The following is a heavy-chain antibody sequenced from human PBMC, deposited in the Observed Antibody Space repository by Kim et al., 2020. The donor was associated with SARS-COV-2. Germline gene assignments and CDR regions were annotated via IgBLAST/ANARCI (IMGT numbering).Heavy chain of an antibody. CDR2: IYPGDSDT. D-gene: IGHD3-10*01. V-gene: IGHV5-51*01. CDR3: ARLAYYYGSGSDAGSYYYGMDV. Sequence: GESLKISCKGSGYSFTSYWIGWVRQMPGKGLEWMGIIYPGDSDTRYSPSFQGQVTISADKSISTAYLQWSSLKASDTAMYYCARLAYYYGSGSDAGSYYYGMDVWGQGTTVTVSS. CDR1: GYSFTSYW. J-gene: IGHJ6*02.